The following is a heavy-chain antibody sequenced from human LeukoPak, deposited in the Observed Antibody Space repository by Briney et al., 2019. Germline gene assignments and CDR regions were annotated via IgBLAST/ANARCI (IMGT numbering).Heavy chain of an antibody. CDR2: ISGSGGST. D-gene: IGHD3-22*01. Sequence: GGSLRLSCAASGFTFSSYAMSWVRQAPGKGLEWVSSISGSGGSTYYADSVKGRFTISRDNSKNTLYLQMNSLRAEDTAVYYCAKIAYYYDSSGYYYVSSLDYWGQGTLVTVSS. CDR3: AKIAYYYDSSGYYYVSSLDY. V-gene: IGHV3-23*01. CDR1: GFTFSSYA. J-gene: IGHJ4*02.